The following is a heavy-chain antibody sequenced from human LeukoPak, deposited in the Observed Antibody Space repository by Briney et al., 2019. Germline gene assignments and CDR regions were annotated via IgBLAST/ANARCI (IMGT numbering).Heavy chain of an antibody. Sequence: PGGSLRLSCAASGFTVSSNYMSWVRQAPGKGLEWVSVIYSGGSTYYSDSVKGRFTISRDNSKNTLYLQMNSLRADDTAVYYCAKPGGGNYFTHNYFRPWGQGTLVAVSS. CDR1: GFTVSSNY. D-gene: IGHD1-26*01. V-gene: IGHV3-53*01. J-gene: IGHJ5*02. CDR3: AKPGGGNYFTHNYFRP. CDR2: IYSGGST.